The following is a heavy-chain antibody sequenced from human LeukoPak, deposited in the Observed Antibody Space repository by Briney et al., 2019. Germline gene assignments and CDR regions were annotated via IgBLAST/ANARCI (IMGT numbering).Heavy chain of an antibody. CDR1: GASINNNF. V-gene: IGHV4-59*08. D-gene: IGHD3-22*01. CDR2: IYSSGSA. Sequence: SETLSLTCTVSGASINNNFWTWIRQRPGKGLEWIGYIYSSGSANYNPSLKSRVTISGDTSKNQISLKLTSVTAADTAVYFCARHRDYYDTWGQGTLVSVSS. J-gene: IGHJ5*02. CDR3: ARHRDYYDT.